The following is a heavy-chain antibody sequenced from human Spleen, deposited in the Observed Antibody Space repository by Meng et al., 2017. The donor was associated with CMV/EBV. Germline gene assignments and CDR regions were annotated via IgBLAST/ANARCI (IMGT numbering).Heavy chain of an antibody. D-gene: IGHD3-3*01. V-gene: IGHV3-13*01. Sequence: GESLKISCAASGFTFSSYDMHWVRQAAGKGLEWVSGIATAGDTYYAGSVKGRFTISRENAKNSLYLQMDSLRAGDTAVYYCARNTIFGVVPPEGMDVWGQGTTVTVSS. CDR1: GFTFSSYD. J-gene: IGHJ6*02. CDR2: IATAGDT. CDR3: ARNTIFGVVPPEGMDV.